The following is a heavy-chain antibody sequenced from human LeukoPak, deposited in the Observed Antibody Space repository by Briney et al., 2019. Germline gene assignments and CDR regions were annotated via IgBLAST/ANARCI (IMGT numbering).Heavy chain of an antibody. CDR1: GFTFSSYT. CDR3: ARVTNSSTWGLDY. V-gene: IGHV3-33*01. CDR2: TWYDGTNE. J-gene: IGHJ4*02. Sequence: GRSLRLSCAASGFTFSSYTINWVRQAPGKGLEWVAATWYDGTNEYYADSVKGRFTISRDNSKNTLYLQMNSLRAEDTAVYYCARVTNSSTWGLDYWGQGTLVTVSS. D-gene: IGHD6-13*01.